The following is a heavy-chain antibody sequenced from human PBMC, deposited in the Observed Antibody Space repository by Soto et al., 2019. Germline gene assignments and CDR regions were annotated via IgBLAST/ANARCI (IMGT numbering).Heavy chain of an antibody. CDR2: ISGSGGST. CDR1: GFTFSSYA. J-gene: IGHJ4*02. Sequence: PGGSLRLSCAASGFTFSSYAMSWVRQAPGKGLEWVSAISGSGGSTYYADSVKGRFTISRDNSKNTLYLQMNSLRAEDTAVYYCAKNRDSSIAAAGILHYWGQGTLVTVSS. D-gene: IGHD6-13*01. CDR3: AKNRDSSIAAAGILHY. V-gene: IGHV3-23*01.